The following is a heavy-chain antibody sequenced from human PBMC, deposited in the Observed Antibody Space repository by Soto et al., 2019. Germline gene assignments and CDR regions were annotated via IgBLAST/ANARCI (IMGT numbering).Heavy chain of an antibody. CDR2: VFHSGAV. V-gene: IGHV4-4*02. CDR1: GDSITSNYW. CDR3: ARNPFDY. J-gene: IGHJ4*02. Sequence: QVRLQESGPRLVKPSGTLSLTCAVSGDSITSNYWWSWGLQPPGKGLEWIGEVFHSGAVNYNPSLKSRVTISLDKSNNQFSLTLTSVPAADTAIYYCARNPFDYWGQGTLVTVSS.